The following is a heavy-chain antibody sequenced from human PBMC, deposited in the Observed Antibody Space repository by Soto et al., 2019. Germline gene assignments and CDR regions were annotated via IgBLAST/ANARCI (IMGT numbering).Heavy chain of an antibody. V-gene: IGHV4-30-4*01. CDR1: GGSISSGDYY. J-gene: IGHJ4*02. CDR2: IYYSGST. D-gene: IGHD3-16*02. CDR3: ARAGDYVWGSYRNFDY. Sequence: QVQLQESGPGLVKPSQTLSLTCTVSGGSISSGDYYWSWIRQPPGKGLEWIGYIYYSGSTYYNPSLKSRVTISVDTSKNQFSLKLSSVTAADTAVYYCARAGDYVWGSYRNFDYWGQGTLVTVSS.